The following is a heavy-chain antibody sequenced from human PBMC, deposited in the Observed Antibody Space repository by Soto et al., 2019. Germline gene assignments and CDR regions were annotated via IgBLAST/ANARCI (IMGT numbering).Heavy chain of an antibody. CDR3: AREGSWPYYYYGMDV. CDR2: ISAYNGDT. CDR1: GYTFTTYG. J-gene: IGHJ6*02. Sequence: QVQLVQYGDEVKKPGASVKVSCKASGYTFTTYGISWVRQAPGQGLEWMGWISAYNGDTKYAQNVQDRVSMTTDTPTSTAYMELRSLRSDDTAVYYCAREGSWPYYYYGMDVWGQGTTVTVSS. D-gene: IGHD6-13*01. V-gene: IGHV1-18*01.